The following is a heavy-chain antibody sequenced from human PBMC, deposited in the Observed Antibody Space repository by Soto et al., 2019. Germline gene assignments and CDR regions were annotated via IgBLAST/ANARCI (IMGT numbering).Heavy chain of an antibody. CDR3: ARHPARGFGDGYYYYGMDV. Sequence: ETRCRRCPFAGRSPRRHSDYWVCLRQPRWKGLELIGSIYYSVRTYYNPSLKSRVTISVDTSKNQFSLKLSSVTAADTAVYYCARHPARGFGDGYYYYGMDVWGQGNTVNGS. J-gene: IGHJ6*02. D-gene: IGHD3-10*01. CDR2: IYYSVRT. V-gene: IGHV4-39*01. CDR1: GRSPRRHSDY.